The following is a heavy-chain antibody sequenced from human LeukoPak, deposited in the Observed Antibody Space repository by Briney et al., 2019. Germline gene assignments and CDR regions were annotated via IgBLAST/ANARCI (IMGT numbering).Heavy chain of an antibody. CDR1: GFTFSSYG. V-gene: IGHV3-30*02. D-gene: IGHD3-10*01. Sequence: GGSLRLSCAASGFTFSSYGMHWVRQAPGKGLEWVAFIRYDGSNKYYADSVKGRFTISRDNSKNTLYLQMNSLRAEDTAVYYCAKMSMVRGVILLGYFDYWGQGTLVTVSS. CDR3: AKMSMVRGVILLGYFDY. J-gene: IGHJ4*02. CDR2: IRYDGSNK.